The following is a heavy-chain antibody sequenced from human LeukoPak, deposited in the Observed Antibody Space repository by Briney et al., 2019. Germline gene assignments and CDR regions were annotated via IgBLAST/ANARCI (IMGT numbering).Heavy chain of an antibody. CDR2: IIPIFGTA. D-gene: IGHD2-2*01. CDR1: GGTFSSYA. Sequence: SVKVSCKASGGTFSSYAISWVRQAPGQGLEWMGWIIPIFGTANYAQKFQCRVTITADESTRTAYMEMSSLRSEDTAVYYCARGRYCSSTSCSLSNYNDYWGQGTLVTVSS. CDR3: ARGRYCSSTSCSLSNYNDY. V-gene: IGHV1-69*13. J-gene: IGHJ4*02.